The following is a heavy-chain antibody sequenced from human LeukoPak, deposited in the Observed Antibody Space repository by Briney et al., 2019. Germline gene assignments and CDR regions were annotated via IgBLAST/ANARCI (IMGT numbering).Heavy chain of an antibody. D-gene: IGHD3-22*01. Sequence: GESLKISCKGSGYSFTSYWIGWVRQMPGKGLEWIGIIYPGGSDTRYSPSFQGQVTISADKSISTAYLQWSSLKASDTAMYYCARHGVRYYYDSSGELAFDYWGQGTLVTVSS. CDR1: GYSFTSYW. V-gene: IGHV5-51*01. CDR2: IYPGGSDT. J-gene: IGHJ4*02. CDR3: ARHGVRYYYDSSGELAFDY.